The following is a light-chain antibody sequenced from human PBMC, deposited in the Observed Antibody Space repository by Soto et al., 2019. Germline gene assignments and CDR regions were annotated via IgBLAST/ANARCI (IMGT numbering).Light chain of an antibody. J-gene: IGLJ2*01. V-gene: IGLV2-11*01. CDR2: DVS. CDR1: SSDVGGYNY. Sequence: QSVLTQPRSVSGSPGQSVTISCTGTSSDVGGYNYVSWYQQHPGKAPKLMIYDVSKRPSGVPDRFSGSKSGNTASLTISGLQAEDEDDYYCCSYAGSYTHVVFGGGTNLTVL. CDR3: CSYAGSYTHVV.